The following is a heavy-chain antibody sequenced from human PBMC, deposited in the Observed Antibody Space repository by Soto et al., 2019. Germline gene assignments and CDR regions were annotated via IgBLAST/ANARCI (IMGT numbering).Heavy chain of an antibody. CDR2: IYYSGST. V-gene: IGHV4-39*01. CDR3: ARQFEVVIHGLRSYHPRENWFDP. J-gene: IGHJ5*02. D-gene: IGHD3-3*01. Sequence: PSETLSLTCAVYGEFVSSGNYYWSWIRQPPGKGLEWIGYIYYSGSTYYNPSLKSRVTISVDTSKNQFSLKLSSVTAADTAVYYCARQFEVVIHGLRSYHPRENWFDPWGQGTLVTVSS. CDR1: GEFVSSGNYY.